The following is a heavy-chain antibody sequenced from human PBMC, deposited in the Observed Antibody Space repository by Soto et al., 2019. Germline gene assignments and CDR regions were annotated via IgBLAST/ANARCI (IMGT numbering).Heavy chain of an antibody. CDR3: ARRYYYDRSGYYYFDY. J-gene: IGHJ4*02. V-gene: IGHV4-31*03. D-gene: IGHD3-22*01. CDR2: IYHSGSA. Sequence: QVQLQESGPGLVKPSQTLSLTCTVSGGSISSGGHYWNGIRQHPGKGLEWIGYIYHSGSAYYNPSRKNRVTISVDTSKNQFSLELSSVTAADTAVYYCARRYYYDRSGYYYFDYWGQGTLVTVSS. CDR1: GGSISSGGHY.